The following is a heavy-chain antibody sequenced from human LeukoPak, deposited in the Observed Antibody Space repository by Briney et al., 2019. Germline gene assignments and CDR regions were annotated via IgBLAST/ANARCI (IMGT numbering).Heavy chain of an antibody. J-gene: IGHJ3*01. CDR2: INHSGST. CDR3: ASPGLHDAFDV. Sequence: PSETLSLTCAVYGGSFSGYYWSWIRQPPGKGLEWIGEINHSGSTNYNPSLKSRVTISVDTSENQFSLKLTSVTAADTAVYFCASPGLHDAFDVWGLGTMVTVSS. D-gene: IGHD4-11*01. V-gene: IGHV4-34*01. CDR1: GGSFSGYY.